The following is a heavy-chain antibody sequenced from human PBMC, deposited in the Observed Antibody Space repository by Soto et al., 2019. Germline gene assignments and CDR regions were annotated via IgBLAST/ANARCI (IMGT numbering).Heavy chain of an antibody. D-gene: IGHD4-17*01. Sequence: QVQLQESGPRLVQPSETLSLTCSVSGGSVSSDSYYWSWIRQPPGAGLEWIVYIYFSGTTNYNPSLASRLTILVDSSKNQFSLRLSSVTAADTAVYYCARSPDSGDYVDYWGQGTLVAVSS. J-gene: IGHJ4*02. CDR3: ARSPDSGDYVDY. CDR2: IYFSGTT. CDR1: GGSVSSDSYY. V-gene: IGHV4-61*01.